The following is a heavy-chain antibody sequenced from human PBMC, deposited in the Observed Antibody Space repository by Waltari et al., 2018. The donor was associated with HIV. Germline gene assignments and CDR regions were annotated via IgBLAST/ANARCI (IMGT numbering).Heavy chain of an antibody. V-gene: IGHV1-69*12. CDR3: ARLGRSRFLEWIPFDP. CDR2: IIPISGTT. CDR1: AGTFSSYA. J-gene: IGHJ5*02. D-gene: IGHD3-3*01. Sequence: QVQLVQSGAEVKKPGSSVKVSCKASAGTFSSYALSWVRQSPGQGLEWMVGIIPISGTTNYAQKFQGRVTITADESTSTANMELNSLKSEDTAVYYCARLGRSRFLEWIPFDPGGQGTLVTVSS.